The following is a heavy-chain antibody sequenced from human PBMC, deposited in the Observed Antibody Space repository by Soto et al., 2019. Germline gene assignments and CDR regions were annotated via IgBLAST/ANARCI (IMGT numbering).Heavy chain of an antibody. CDR3: AREMGYGDSGLDV. Sequence: GGSLRLSCAASGFIFGSYGMHWVRQAPGKGLEWVATLWHDGSNEFYAESMKGRFTISRENPRNTLYLQMNSLRSEDTAVYYCAREMGYGDSGLDVWGQGTTVTSP. D-gene: IGHD4-17*01. CDR1: GFIFGSYG. J-gene: IGHJ6*02. V-gene: IGHV3-33*01. CDR2: LWHDGSNE.